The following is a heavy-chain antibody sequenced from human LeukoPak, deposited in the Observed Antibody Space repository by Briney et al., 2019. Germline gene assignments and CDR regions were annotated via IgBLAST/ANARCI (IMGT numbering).Heavy chain of an antibody. Sequence: SETLSLTCTVSGGSISSGSYYWSWIRQPAGKGLEWIGRIYTSGSTNYNPSLKSRVTISVDTSKNQFSLKLSSVTAADTAVYYCARERGVGATGYWGKGTTVTVSS. J-gene: IGHJ6*04. CDR3: ARERGVGATGY. D-gene: IGHD1-26*01. CDR2: IYTSGST. V-gene: IGHV4-61*02. CDR1: GGSISSGSYY.